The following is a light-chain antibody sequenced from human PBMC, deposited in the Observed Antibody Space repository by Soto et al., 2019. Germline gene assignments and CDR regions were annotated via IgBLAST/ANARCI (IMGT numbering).Light chain of an antibody. CDR2: GAS. V-gene: IGKV3-15*01. Sequence: EIVMTQSPVTLSVSPGAXATLSCWXGQSVSSNLAWYQQKPGQAPRLLIYGASTRATGIPARFTGSGSGTEFTLTISSLQFDDSAVYYCQQYNNWWTFGQGTKVDIK. CDR3: QQYNNWWT. J-gene: IGKJ1*01. CDR1: QSVSSN.